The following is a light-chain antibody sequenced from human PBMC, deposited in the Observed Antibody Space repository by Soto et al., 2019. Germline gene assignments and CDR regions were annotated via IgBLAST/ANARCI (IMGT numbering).Light chain of an antibody. CDR2: EAS. CDR3: CSLTNVATCV. Sequence: QSAMTQPASESGSHGQSITISCTGTNSDVGSHNFVSWYQQYPGKATKLLIYEASKRPSGLSNRFSGSKSGNTASLTISGLQPEDEADYYCCSLTNVATCVFGGGTKLTVL. J-gene: IGLJ3*02. V-gene: IGLV2-23*01. CDR1: NSDVGSHNF.